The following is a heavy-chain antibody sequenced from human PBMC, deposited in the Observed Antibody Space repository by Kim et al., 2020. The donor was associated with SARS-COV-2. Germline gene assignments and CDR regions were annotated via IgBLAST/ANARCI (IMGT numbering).Heavy chain of an antibody. CDR3: ARVEGYSYGPSLGYYYYGMDV. J-gene: IGHJ6*02. CDR2: IIPIFGTA. V-gene: IGHV1-69*13. D-gene: IGHD5-18*01. CDR1: GGTFSSYA. Sequence: SVKVSCKASGGTFSSYAISWVRQAPGQGLEWMGGIIPIFGTANYAQKFQGRVTITADESTSTAYMELSSLRSEDTAVYYCARVEGYSYGPSLGYYYYGMDVWGQGTTVTVSS.